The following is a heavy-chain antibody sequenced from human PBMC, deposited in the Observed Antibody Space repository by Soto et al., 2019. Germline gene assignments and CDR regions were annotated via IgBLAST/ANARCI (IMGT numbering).Heavy chain of an antibody. CDR2: IYWDDSK. CDR3: ARKGSGIYAFDS. V-gene: IGHV2-5*02. J-gene: IGHJ3*02. Sequence: QITLKESGPTLVKPTQTLTLTCTFSGFSLSTNGVGVGWIRQPPGKALEWLAVIYWDDSKHYSPSLKSRLTITKDNSKNQVVLTMTNMDPVDTATYYSARKGSGIYAFDSWGQGTMVTVYS. D-gene: IGHD1-26*01. CDR1: GFSLSTNGVG.